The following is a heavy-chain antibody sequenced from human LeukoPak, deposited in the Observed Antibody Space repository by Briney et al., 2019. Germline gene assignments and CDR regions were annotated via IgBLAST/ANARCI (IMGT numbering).Heavy chain of an antibody. V-gene: IGHV3-64D*06. D-gene: IGHD3-10*01. J-gene: IGHJ4*02. CDR3: VKSGSYYNDAYYFDC. CDR2: ISSNGGST. Sequence: PWGSLRLSCSVSGFTFSRYAMHWVRKAPGKGLEYVSGISSNGGSTYYADSVKGRFTISRDNSKNTLYLQMSSLRAEDTAVYYCVKSGSYYNDAYYFDCWGQGTLVTVSA. CDR1: GFTFSRYA.